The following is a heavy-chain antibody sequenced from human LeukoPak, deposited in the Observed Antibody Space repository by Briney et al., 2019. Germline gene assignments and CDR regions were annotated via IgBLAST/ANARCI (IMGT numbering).Heavy chain of an antibody. J-gene: IGHJ5*02. CDR3: ARGVRANGRAYCSSTSCYPFDP. V-gene: IGHV4-59*01. CDR1: GYSITSPYY. CDR2: IYYSGST. D-gene: IGHD2-2*01. Sequence: PSETLSLTCTVSGYSITSPYYWGWVRQPPGKGLEWIGYIYYSGSTNYNPSLKSRVTISVDTSKNQFSLKLSSVTAADTAVYYCARGVRANGRAYCSSTSCYPFDPWGQGTLVTVSS.